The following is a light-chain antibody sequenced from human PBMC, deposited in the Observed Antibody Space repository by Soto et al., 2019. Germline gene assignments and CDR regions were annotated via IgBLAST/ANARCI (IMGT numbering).Light chain of an antibody. J-gene: IGKJ1*01. V-gene: IGKV3-15*01. CDR3: QQYNKWPLT. CDR2: GAS. Sequence: EIVLTQSPATLSVSPGERATLSCRASQSVSIDLAWYQQTPGQAPRLLIYGASTRDTGIPVRFRGSASGTEFTLAISRLQSEDFEVYYCQQYNKWPLTFGQGTKVDIK. CDR1: QSVSID.